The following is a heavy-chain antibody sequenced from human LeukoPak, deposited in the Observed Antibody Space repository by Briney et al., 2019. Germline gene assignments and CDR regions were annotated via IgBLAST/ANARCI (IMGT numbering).Heavy chain of an antibody. V-gene: IGHV1-18*01. J-gene: IGHJ4*02. CDR3: ARGSYYDSSGYQDY. CDR2: ISAYNGNT. Sequence: ASVKVSCKASGYTFTSYGISWVRQAPGQGLECMGWISAYNGNTNYAQKLQGRVTMTTDTSTSTAYMELRSLRSDDTAVYYCARGSYYDSSGYQDYWGQGTLVTVSS. CDR1: GYTFTSYG. D-gene: IGHD3-22*01.